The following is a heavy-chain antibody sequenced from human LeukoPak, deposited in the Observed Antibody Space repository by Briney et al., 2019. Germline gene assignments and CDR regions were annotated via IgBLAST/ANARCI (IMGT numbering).Heavy chain of an antibody. CDR3: AKELRSGYDSFTGHDY. V-gene: IGHV3-30*18. Sequence: GGSLRLSCAASGFTFSSYGMHWVRQAPGKGLEWVAVISYDGSNKYYADSVKGRFTISRDNSKNTLYLQMNSLRAEDTAVYYCAKELRSGYDSFTGHDYWGQGTLVTASS. CDR1: GFTFSSYG. CDR2: ISYDGSNK. J-gene: IGHJ4*02. D-gene: IGHD5-12*01.